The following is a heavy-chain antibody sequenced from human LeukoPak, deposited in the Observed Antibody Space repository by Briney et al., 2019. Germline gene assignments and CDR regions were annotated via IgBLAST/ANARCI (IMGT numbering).Heavy chain of an antibody. D-gene: IGHD4-17*01. Sequence: GGSLRLSCAASGFTLSSFAMTWVRQAPGKGLEWVSSIRGSGDGTAYADSVKGRFTMSRDNSKNTLYLQMNSLRAEDTSIYYCGRDPNGDYVGAFDFWGQGTLVTVSS. CDR1: GFTLSSFA. CDR3: GRDPNGDYVGAFDF. CDR2: IRGSGDGT. V-gene: IGHV3-23*01. J-gene: IGHJ3*01.